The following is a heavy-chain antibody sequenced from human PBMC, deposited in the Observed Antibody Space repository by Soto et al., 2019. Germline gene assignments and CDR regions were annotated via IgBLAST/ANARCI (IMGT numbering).Heavy chain of an antibody. D-gene: IGHD3-3*01. CDR2: IDWDDDK. Sequence: SGPTLVNPTQTLTLTCTVSGFSLTTSGMCVSWILQPPGKALEWLALIDWDDDKYYNTSLQTRLTISKDPSKNQVVLTMTNMDRVDTATYYCARIVGVDEAYDMWGQGTMVTVSS. CDR1: GFSLTTSGMC. J-gene: IGHJ3*02. CDR3: ARIVGVDEAYDM. V-gene: IGHV2-70*01.